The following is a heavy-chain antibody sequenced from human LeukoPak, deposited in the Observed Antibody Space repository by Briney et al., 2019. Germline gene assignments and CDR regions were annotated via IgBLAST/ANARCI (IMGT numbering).Heavy chain of an antibody. J-gene: IGHJ4*02. D-gene: IGHD5-18*01. CDR2: IYYSGST. CDR1: DGSISSTSYY. V-gene: IGHV4-39*01. Sequence: SETLSLTCTVSDGSISSTSYYWGWIRQPPGKGLEWIGSIYYSGSTYYNPSLKSRVTISVDTSKNQFSLKLSSVTAADTAVYYCARQSGFSYGRPIDYWGQGTLVTVSS. CDR3: ARQSGFSYGRPIDY.